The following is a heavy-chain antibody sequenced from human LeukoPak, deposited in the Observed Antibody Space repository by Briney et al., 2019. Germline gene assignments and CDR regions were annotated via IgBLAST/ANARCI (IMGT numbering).Heavy chain of an antibody. CDR2: IYHNGST. D-gene: IGHD6-13*01. CDR1: GYSISRGPYY. V-gene: IGHV4-38-2*02. CDR3: ATGGYSSSWYSWGYFDY. J-gene: IGHJ4*02. Sequence: SETLSLTCTVSGYSISRGPYYWGWIRQPPGKGREWIGTIYHNGSTYYNPPLNSRVTISVDTSKNQFSLRLNSVTAADTAVYYCATGGYSSSWYSWGYFDYWGQGTLVAVSS.